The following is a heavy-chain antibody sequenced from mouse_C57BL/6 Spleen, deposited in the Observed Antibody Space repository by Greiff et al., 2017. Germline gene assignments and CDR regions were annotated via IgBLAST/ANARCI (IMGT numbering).Heavy chain of an antibody. CDR2: IWSGGST. Sequence: QVQLKQSGPGLVQPSQSLSITCTASGFSLTSYGVHWVRQSPGKGLEWLGVIWSGGSTDYNAAFISRLSISKDNSKSQVFFKMNSLQADDTAIYYCARGGTTAYYFDYWGQGTTLTVSS. D-gene: IGHD1-2*01. V-gene: IGHV2-2*01. CDR1: GFSLTSYG. CDR3: ARGGTTAYYFDY. J-gene: IGHJ2*01.